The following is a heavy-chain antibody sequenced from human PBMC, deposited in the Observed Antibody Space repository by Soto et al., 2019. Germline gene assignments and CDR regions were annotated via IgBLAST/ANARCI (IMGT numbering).Heavy chain of an antibody. CDR1: GYTFTSYG. Sequence: ASVKVSCKASGYTFTSYGISWVRQAPGQGLEWMGWISAYNGNTNYAQKLQGRVTMTTDTSTSTAYMELRSLRSDDTAVYYCARNRDDYGDHALGYWGQGTLVTVSS. V-gene: IGHV1-18*01. CDR2: ISAYNGNT. J-gene: IGHJ4*02. CDR3: ARNRDDYGDHALGY. D-gene: IGHD4-17*01.